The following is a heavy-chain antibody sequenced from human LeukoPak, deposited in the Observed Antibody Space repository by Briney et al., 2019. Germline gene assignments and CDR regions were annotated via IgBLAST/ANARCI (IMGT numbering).Heavy chain of an antibody. CDR3: VRRGDSGYPGYFDL. V-gene: IGHV5-51*01. CDR2: IYPGDSDT. J-gene: IGHJ2*01. Sequence: GESLKISCKGSGYRFSTFWIGWVRQMPGRGLEWMGIIYPGDSDTRYSPSFQGQVTISADKSINTAYLRWSSLKASDTAMYYCVRRGDSGYPGYFDLWGRGALVTVSS. D-gene: IGHD5-12*01. CDR1: GYRFSTFW.